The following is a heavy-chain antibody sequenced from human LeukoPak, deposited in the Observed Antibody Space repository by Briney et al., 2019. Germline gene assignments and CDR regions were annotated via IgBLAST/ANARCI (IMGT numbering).Heavy chain of an antibody. CDR1: GGTFSSYT. D-gene: IGHD5-24*01. Sequence: SVKVSCKASGGTFSSYTISWVRQTPGQGLEWMGRIIPILGIANYAQKFQGRVTITADKSTSTAYMELSSLRSEDTAVYYCARDRRDGYNYLMAFDYWGQGTLVTVSS. CDR2: IIPILGIA. J-gene: IGHJ4*02. CDR3: ARDRRDGYNYLMAFDY. V-gene: IGHV1-69*04.